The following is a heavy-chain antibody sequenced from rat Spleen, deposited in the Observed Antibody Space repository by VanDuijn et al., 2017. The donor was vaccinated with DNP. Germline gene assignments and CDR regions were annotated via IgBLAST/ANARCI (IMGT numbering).Heavy chain of an antibody. Sequence: EVQLQESGPGLVKPSQSLSLTCSVTGYSITSSYRWNWIRKFPGNKLEWMGYINSAGSTNYNPSLKRRISITRDTSKNQFFLQVNSVTTEDTATYYCAKYYGYNSYFFDYWGQGVLVTVSS. J-gene: IGHJ2*01. CDR1: GYSITSSYR. D-gene: IGHD1-9*01. V-gene: IGHV3-3*01. CDR3: AKYYGYNSYFFDY. CDR2: INSAGST.